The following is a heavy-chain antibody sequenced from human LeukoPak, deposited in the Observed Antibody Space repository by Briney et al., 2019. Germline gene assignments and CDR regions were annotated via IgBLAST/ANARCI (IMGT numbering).Heavy chain of an antibody. CDR1: GGSISSYY. V-gene: IGHV4-4*07. Sequence: SETLSLTCTVSGGSISSYYWSWIRQPAGKGLEWIGRIYTSGSTNYNPSLKGRVTMSVDASKNQLSLKLNAVTAADTAVYYCARDGRTEGLRLGELSLYRGGYYFDYWGQGTLVTVSS. CDR2: IYTSGST. D-gene: IGHD3-16*02. J-gene: IGHJ4*02. CDR3: ARDGRTEGLRLGELSLYRGGYYFDY.